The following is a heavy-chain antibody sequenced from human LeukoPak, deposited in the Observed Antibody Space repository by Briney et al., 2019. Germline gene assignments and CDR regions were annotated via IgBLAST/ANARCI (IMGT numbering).Heavy chain of an antibody. D-gene: IGHD6-13*01. Sequence: GGSLRLSCGASGFTFSNYAMSGVRQAPGKGLESVSDIISTGGTTAYADSWKGRFTISRDNSRDTLYLQMNSLRAEDTAVYYCARADRYGTTWYGRVDYWGQGTLVTVSS. CDR3: ARADRYGTTWYGRVDY. V-gene: IGHV3-23*01. CDR1: GFTFSNYA. CDR2: IISTGGTT. J-gene: IGHJ4*02.